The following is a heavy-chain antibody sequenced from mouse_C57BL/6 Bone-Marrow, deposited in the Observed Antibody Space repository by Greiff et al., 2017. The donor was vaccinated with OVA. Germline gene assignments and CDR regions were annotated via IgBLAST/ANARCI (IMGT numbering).Heavy chain of an antibody. CDR1: GYTFTSYG. D-gene: IGHD3-2*02. V-gene: IGHV1-81*01. J-gene: IGHJ3*01. CDR3: AIPLDSSGHPWFAY. CDR2: IYPRSGNT. Sequence: VQLQQSGAELARPGASVKLSCKASGYTFTSYGISWVKQRTGQGLEWIGEIYPRSGNTYYNETFTGKATLTADKSSSTAYMELRSLTSEASAFYFSAIPLDSSGHPWFAYWGPVTLVTVSS.